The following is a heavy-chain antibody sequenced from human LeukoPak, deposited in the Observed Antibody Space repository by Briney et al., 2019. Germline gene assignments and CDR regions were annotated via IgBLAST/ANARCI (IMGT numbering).Heavy chain of an antibody. Sequence: GGSLRLSCAASGFTFTSHSMSWVRQAPGKGPEWVSSISSGSSHIYYADSVKGRFTISRDNSKNTLFLQMNSLRAEDTAVYYCSRDHGDYSFDYWGQGTLVTVSS. J-gene: IGHJ4*02. CDR1: GFTFTSHS. V-gene: IGHV3-21*01. CDR2: ISSGSSHI. CDR3: SRDHGDYSFDY. D-gene: IGHD4-17*01.